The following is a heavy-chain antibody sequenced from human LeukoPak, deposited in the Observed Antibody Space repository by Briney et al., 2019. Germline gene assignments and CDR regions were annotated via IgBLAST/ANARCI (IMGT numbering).Heavy chain of an antibody. CDR2: ISYSGST. V-gene: IGHV4-59*01. CDR1: GGSISGYY. D-gene: IGHD1-1*01. CDR3: AREGTSAAFDI. Sequence: SETLSLTCTVSGGSISGYYWSWIRQPPGKGLEWVGYISYSGSTNYNPSLKSRVTISVDTSKNQFSLKLSSVTAADTAIYYCAREGTSAAFDIWGQGTMVTVSS. J-gene: IGHJ3*02.